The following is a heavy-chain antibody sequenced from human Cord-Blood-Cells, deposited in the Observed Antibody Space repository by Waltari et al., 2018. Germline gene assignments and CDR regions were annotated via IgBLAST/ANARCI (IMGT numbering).Heavy chain of an antibody. Sequence: QVQLVQSGAEVKKPGSSVKVSCKASGGTFSSYTISWVRQAPGQGLEWMGRSNPILGIANDAQKFQGRVTITADKSTSTAYMELSSLRSEDTAVYYCARDRCGGDCSSPDWYFDLWGRGTLVTVSS. J-gene: IGHJ2*01. CDR2: SNPILGIA. D-gene: IGHD2-21*01. CDR3: ARDRCGGDCSSPDWYFDL. CDR1: GGTFSSYT. V-gene: IGHV1-69*08.